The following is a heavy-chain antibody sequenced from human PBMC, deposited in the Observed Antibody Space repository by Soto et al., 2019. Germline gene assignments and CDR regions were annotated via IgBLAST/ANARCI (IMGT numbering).Heavy chain of an antibody. V-gene: IGHV3-15*01. CDR1: GFTFSNAW. CDR2: IKSKTDGGTT. D-gene: IGHD3-22*01. Sequence: EVQLVESGGGLVKPGGSLRLSCAASGFTFSNAWMSWVRQAPGKGLEWVGRIKSKTDGGTTDYAAPVKGRFTISRDDSKNTLYLQMNSLKTEDTAVYYCSLISRLGSVDVWGKGTTVTVSS. CDR3: SLISRLGSVDV. J-gene: IGHJ6*04.